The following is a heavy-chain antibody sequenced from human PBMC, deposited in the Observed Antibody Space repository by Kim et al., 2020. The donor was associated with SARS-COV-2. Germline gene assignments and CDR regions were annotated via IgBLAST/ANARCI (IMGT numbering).Heavy chain of an antibody. V-gene: IGHV4-39*07. Sequence: SETLSLTCTVSGGSISSSSYYWGWIRQPPGKGLEWIGSIYYSGSTYYNPSLKSRVTISVDTSKNQFSLKLSSVTAADTAVYYCARDLYYDILTGYAHFDYWGQGTLVTVSS. CDR2: IYYSGST. CDR3: ARDLYYDILTGYAHFDY. J-gene: IGHJ4*02. D-gene: IGHD3-9*01. CDR1: GGSISSSSYY.